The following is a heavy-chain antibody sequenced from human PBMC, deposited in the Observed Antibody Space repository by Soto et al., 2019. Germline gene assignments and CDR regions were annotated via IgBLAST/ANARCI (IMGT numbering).Heavy chain of an antibody. Sequence: QVQLVESGGGVVQPGRSLRLSCAASGFAFSSYGMHWVRQAPGKGLEWVAVIWYDGSNKYYADSVKGRFTISRDNSKNTLYLQMNSLRAEDTAVYYSARDRRRDILTAAFDIWGQGTMVTVSS. D-gene: IGHD3-9*01. CDR2: IWYDGSNK. J-gene: IGHJ3*02. CDR3: ARDRRRDILTAAFDI. CDR1: GFAFSSYG. V-gene: IGHV3-33*01.